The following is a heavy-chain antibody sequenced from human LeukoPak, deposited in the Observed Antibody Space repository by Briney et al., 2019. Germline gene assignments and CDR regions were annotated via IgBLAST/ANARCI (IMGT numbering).Heavy chain of an antibody. V-gene: IGHV1-69*06. CDR1: GGTFSSYA. D-gene: IGHD6-19*01. CDR3: AREPEAGTVNYYGTDV. J-gene: IGHJ6*04. Sequence: SVKVSCKASGGTFSSYAISWVRQAPGQGLEWMGGIIPIFGTANYAQKFQGRVTITADKSTSTVYMELSSLRSEDTAVYYCAREPEAGTVNYYGTDVWGKGTTVTVSS. CDR2: IIPIFGTA.